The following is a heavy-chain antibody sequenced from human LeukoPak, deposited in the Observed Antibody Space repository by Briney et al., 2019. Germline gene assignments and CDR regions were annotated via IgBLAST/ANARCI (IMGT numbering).Heavy chain of an antibody. V-gene: IGHV3-48*03. D-gene: IGHD2-15*01. CDR3: ARDSPIVGYCSGGSCSRFDY. J-gene: IGHJ4*02. CDR2: ISSSGSTI. Sequence: PGGSLRLSCAASGFTFSSYAMSWVRQAPGKGLEWVSYISSSGSTIYYADSVKGRFTISRDNAKNSLYLQMNSLRAEDTAVYYCARDSPIVGYCSGGSCSRFDYWGQGTLVTVSS. CDR1: GFTFSSYA.